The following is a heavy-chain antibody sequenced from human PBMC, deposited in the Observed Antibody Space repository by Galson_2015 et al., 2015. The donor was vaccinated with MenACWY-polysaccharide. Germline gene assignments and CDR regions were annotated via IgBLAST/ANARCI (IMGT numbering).Heavy chain of an antibody. D-gene: IGHD3-10*01. CDR2: ISAYNGNT. Sequence: SVKVSCKASGYTFTSYGISWVRQAPGQGLEWMGWISAYNGNTNYAQKLQGRVTMTTDTSTSTAYMELRSLRSDDTAVYYCARTAPYCSGSYYKLDYWGQGTLVTVSS. V-gene: IGHV1-18*01. J-gene: IGHJ4*02. CDR3: ARTAPYCSGSYYKLDY. CDR1: GYTFTSYG.